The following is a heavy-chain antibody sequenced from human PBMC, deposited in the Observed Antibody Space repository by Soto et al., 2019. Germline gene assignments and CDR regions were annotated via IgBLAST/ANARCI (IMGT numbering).Heavy chain of an antibody. CDR3: VRSMIIVVRLIGLDY. Sequence: GGSLRLSCGASGFTFRSYAMHWVRQTPGKGLEWVAVISYDGSNKHYADSVKGRYSISRDNAKNMLYLQMDSLSSEDTAVYYCVRSMIIVVRLIGLDYWGQGTLVTISS. CDR1: GFTFRSYA. V-gene: IGHV3-30-3*01. J-gene: IGHJ4*02. CDR2: ISYDGSNK. D-gene: IGHD3-22*01.